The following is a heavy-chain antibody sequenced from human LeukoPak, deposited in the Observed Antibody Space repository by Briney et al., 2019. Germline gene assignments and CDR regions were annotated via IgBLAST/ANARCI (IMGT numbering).Heavy chain of an antibody. Sequence: PGGSLRLSCAASGFSFSYSGMHWIRQAPGRGLEWVALIQSDGGNVYYADSVKGRFSISRDNSKNTLYLQMNSLRAEDTAVYYCARGHAIVATRGGVDYWGQGTLVTVSS. CDR3: ARGHAIVATRGGVDY. V-gene: IGHV3-30*02. J-gene: IGHJ4*02. D-gene: IGHD5-12*01. CDR1: GFSFSYSG. CDR2: IQSDGGNV.